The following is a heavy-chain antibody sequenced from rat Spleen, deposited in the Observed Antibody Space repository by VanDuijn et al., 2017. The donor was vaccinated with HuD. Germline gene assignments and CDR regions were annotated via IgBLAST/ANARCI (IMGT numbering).Heavy chain of an antibody. D-gene: IGHD1-3*01. V-gene: IGHV3-3*01. J-gene: IGHJ1*01. Sequence: EVQLQESGPGLVKPSQSLSLTCSVTGYSITSSYRWNWIRKFPGNKLEWMGYINSAGSTNYNPSLKSRISITRDTSKNQFFLQVNSVTTEDTATYYCARERAPFNYGSYDYWYFDFWGPGTMVTVSS. CDR3: ARERAPFNYGSYDYWYFDF. CDR2: INSAGST. CDR1: GYSITSSYR.